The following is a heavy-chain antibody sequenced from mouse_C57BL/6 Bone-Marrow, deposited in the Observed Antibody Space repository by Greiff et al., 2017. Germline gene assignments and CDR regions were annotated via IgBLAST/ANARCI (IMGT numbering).Heavy chain of an antibody. V-gene: IGHV5-4*01. CDR2: ISDGGSYT. Sequence: EVTLMESGGGLVKPGGSLKLSCAASGFTFSSYAMSWVRQTPEKRLEWVATISDGGSYTYYPDNVKGRFTISRDNAKNNLYLQMSHRKSEDTAMYYCARDEAWFAYWGQGTLVTVSA. CDR1: GFTFSSYA. D-gene: IGHD3-2*02. CDR3: ARDEAWFAY. J-gene: IGHJ3*01.